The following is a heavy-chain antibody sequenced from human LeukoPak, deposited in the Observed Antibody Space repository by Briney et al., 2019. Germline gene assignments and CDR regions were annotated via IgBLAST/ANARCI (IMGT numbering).Heavy chain of an antibody. Sequence: GGSLRLSCAASGFTFDDYAMHWVRQAPGKGLEWVSGISWNSDSIGYADSVKGRFTISRDNAKNSLYLQMNSLRVEDTALYYCAKEPSHSSGYWDSWGQGTLVTVSS. J-gene: IGHJ4*02. D-gene: IGHD3-22*01. CDR2: ISWNSDSI. CDR1: GFTFDDYA. CDR3: AKEPSHSSGYWDS. V-gene: IGHV3-9*01.